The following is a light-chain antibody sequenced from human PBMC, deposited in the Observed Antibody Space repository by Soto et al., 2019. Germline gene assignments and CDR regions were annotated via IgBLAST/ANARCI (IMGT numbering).Light chain of an antibody. J-gene: IGKJ5*01. CDR1: QSIGIY. Sequence: EIVMTQSPATLSVSPGEGATLSCRATQSIGIYLAWYQQKPGQAPRLLIYDASTRATGIPARFSGSGSGTDFTLTISSLEPEDLAVYYCQQRNNWPPEITFGQGTRLEIK. CDR2: DAS. CDR3: QQRNNWPPEIT. V-gene: IGKV3-11*01.